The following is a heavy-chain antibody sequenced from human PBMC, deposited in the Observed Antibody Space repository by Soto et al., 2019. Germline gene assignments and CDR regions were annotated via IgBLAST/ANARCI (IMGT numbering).Heavy chain of an antibody. V-gene: IGHV4-39*01. CDR1: GGSISSSSYY. Sequence: QLQLQESGPGLVKPSETLSLTCTVSGGSISSSSYYWGWIRQPPGKGLEWIGSIYYSGSTYYNPSLRSRVTISVDTSKNQFSLKLSSVTAADTAVYYCARLAQWLRFEDYWGQGTLVTVSS. D-gene: IGHD5-12*01. J-gene: IGHJ4*02. CDR2: IYYSGST. CDR3: ARLAQWLRFEDY.